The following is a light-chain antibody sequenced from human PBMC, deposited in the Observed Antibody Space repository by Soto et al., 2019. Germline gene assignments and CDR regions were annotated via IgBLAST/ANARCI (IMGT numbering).Light chain of an antibody. J-gene: IGKJ1*01. CDR3: QQYNSYPT. CDR2: KAS. V-gene: IGKV1-5*03. Sequence: DIQMTQSPSTLSASVGDRVIITCRASQSISSWLAWYQQKPGKAPKLLIYKASSLESGVPSRFSGSGSGTEFTLTISSLQSDDFATYYCQQYNSYPTFGQGTKVDIK. CDR1: QSISSW.